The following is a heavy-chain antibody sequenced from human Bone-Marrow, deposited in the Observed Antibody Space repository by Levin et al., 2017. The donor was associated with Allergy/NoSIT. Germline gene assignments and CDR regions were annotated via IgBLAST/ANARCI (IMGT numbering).Heavy chain of an antibody. J-gene: IGHJ4*02. Sequence: RGESLKISCAASGFTISDHYMEWIRQAPGKGLEWVGRTRNKANGYILDYAASVKGRFSISRDDSRNSVFLQMNSLKTEDAAVYYCGVYYGSGKGYWGQGTLVTVSS. D-gene: IGHD3-10*01. CDR3: GVYYGSGKGY. CDR2: TRNKANGYIL. V-gene: IGHV3-72*01. CDR1: GFTISDHY.